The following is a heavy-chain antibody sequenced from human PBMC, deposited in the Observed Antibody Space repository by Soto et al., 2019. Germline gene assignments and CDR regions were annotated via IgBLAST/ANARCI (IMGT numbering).Heavy chain of an antibody. V-gene: IGHV3-23*01. CDR2: VSGSGTYT. CDR1: GFTFTSYA. J-gene: IGHJ4*02. D-gene: IGHD3-10*01. Sequence: GGSLRLSCVASGFTFTSYAMSWVRQAPGKGLEWVSLVSGSGTYTYYADSVKGRFTISRDNSRNTWYLQMNSLRAEDTASYYCAKIPWFGELSPFHWGQGTLVTVPA. CDR3: AKIPWFGELSPFH.